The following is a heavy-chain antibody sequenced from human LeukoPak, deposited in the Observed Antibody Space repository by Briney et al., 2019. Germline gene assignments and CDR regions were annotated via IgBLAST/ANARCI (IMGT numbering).Heavy chain of an antibody. D-gene: IGHD1-26*01. V-gene: IGHV3-21*01. Sequence: GGSLRLSCAASGFSFSSYRMNWVRQAPGKGLEWVSSVSNSGDYIHYADSVKGRFTISRDNAKNSLYLQMNSLGPEDTAVYYCARDPYSGNYGNYYYYYMDVWGKGTTVTISS. CDR2: VSNSGDYI. CDR3: ARDPYSGNYGNYYYYYMDV. J-gene: IGHJ6*03. CDR1: GFSFSSYR.